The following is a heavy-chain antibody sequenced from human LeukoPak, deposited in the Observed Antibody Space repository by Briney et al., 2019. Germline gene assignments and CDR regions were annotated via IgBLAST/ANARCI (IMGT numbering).Heavy chain of an antibody. D-gene: IGHD2-21*02. J-gene: IGHJ4*02. CDR2: ISGSGGST. Sequence: GSLRLSCVASGFPFSAYAMSWVRQAPGKGLEWVSAISGSGGSTYYADSVKGRFTISRDNSKNTLYLQMNSLRAEDTAVYYCAKAAYCGGDCYSGCLDYWGQGTLVTVSS. CDR3: AKAAYCGGDCYSGCLDY. CDR1: GFPFSAYA. V-gene: IGHV3-23*01.